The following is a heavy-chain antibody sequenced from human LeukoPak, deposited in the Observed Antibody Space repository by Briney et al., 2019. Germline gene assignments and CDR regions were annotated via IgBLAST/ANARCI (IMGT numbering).Heavy chain of an antibody. CDR2: IYDRGPA. D-gene: IGHD3-10*01. CDR3: ARSRQASGLFSS. Sequence: SSETLSLTCTVSGYAIISGGFSWNWIRQPPGKGLEWIGCIYDRGPAHYNPSLKSRFTISVDRPKNQFFLNVTSLTAADTAVYYCARSRQASGLFSSWGQGTLVVVSS. CDR1: GYAIISGGFS. V-gene: IGHV4-30-2*01. J-gene: IGHJ5*02.